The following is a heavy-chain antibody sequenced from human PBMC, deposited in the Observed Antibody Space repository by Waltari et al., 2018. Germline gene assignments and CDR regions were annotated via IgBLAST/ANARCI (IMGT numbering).Heavy chain of an antibody. CDR1: GGSMSMYY. D-gene: IGHD3-22*01. V-gene: IGHV4-59*12. Sequence: VQLQESGPGQVKPSETLSLTCSVSGGSMSMYYWTWIRKAPGKGLEWIGYMYYSGSTNYNPSLKSRVTISLDKSKNQFSLKLTSVTAADTAVYYCARGNYHDSPRLDWWGHGNLVTVSS. CDR2: MYYSGST. J-gene: IGHJ4*01. CDR3: ARGNYHDSPRLDW.